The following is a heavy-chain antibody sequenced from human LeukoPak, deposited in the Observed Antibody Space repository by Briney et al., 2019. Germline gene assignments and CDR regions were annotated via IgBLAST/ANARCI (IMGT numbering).Heavy chain of an antibody. J-gene: IGHJ6*03. D-gene: IGHD6-13*01. Sequence: GGSLRLSCAASGFTFSSYWMHWVRQAPGKGLVWVSRINSDGSSTSYADSVKGRFTISRDNAKNTLYLQMNSLRAEDTAVYYCARGWGPEGASSSLSYYYYYYMDVWGKGTTVTVSS. V-gene: IGHV3-74*01. CDR2: INSDGSST. CDR3: ARGWGPEGASSSLSYYYYYYMDV. CDR1: GFTFSSYW.